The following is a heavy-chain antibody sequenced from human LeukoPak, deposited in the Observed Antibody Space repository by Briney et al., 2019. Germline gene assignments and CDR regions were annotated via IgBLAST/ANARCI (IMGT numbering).Heavy chain of an antibody. Sequence: GASVKVSCKASGYTFTSYGISWVRQAPGQGLEWMGWISAYNGNTNYAQKLQGRVTMTTDTSTSTAYMELRSLRSDDTAVYYCARVDLSYSSSWMYYYYGMDVWGQGTTVTVSS. CDR1: GYTFTSYG. CDR2: ISAYNGNT. CDR3: ARVDLSYSSSWMYYYYGMDV. J-gene: IGHJ6*02. V-gene: IGHV1-18*01. D-gene: IGHD6-13*01.